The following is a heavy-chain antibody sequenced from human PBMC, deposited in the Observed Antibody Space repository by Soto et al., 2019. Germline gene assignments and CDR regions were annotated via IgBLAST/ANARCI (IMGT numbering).Heavy chain of an antibody. CDR1: GFTFTSSA. V-gene: IGHV1-58*01. J-gene: IGHJ6*02. Sequence: GGLVKVSCKASGFTFTSSAVQWVRQARGQRLEWIGWIVVGSGNTNYAQKFQESVTITRDMSTSTAYMELSSLRSEDTAVYYCAAAPHYYDILTGYYSSYYGMDVWGQGTTVTVSS. CDR3: AAAPHYYDILTGYYSSYYGMDV. D-gene: IGHD3-9*01. CDR2: IVVGSGNT.